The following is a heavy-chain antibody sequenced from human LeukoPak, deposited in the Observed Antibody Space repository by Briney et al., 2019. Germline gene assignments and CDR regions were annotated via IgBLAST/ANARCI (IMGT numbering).Heavy chain of an antibody. Sequence: GESLKISCKGSGYSFTSYWIDWVRQTPGKGLEWMGIASPGDSDTRYSPSFQGQVTISADKSISTAYLQWSSLKASDTAMYYCARLEVVVRGASRKNWFDPWGQGTLVTVSS. D-gene: IGHD3-10*01. CDR3: ARLEVVVRGASRKNWFDP. CDR1: GYSFTSYW. CDR2: ASPGDSDT. V-gene: IGHV5-51*01. J-gene: IGHJ5*02.